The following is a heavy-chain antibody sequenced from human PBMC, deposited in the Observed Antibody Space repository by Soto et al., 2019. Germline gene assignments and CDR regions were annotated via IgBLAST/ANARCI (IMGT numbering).Heavy chain of an antibody. Sequence: GGSLRLSCAASGFTFSDYYMSWIRQAPGKGLEWVSYISSSSSYTNYADSVKGRFTISRDNAKNSLYLQMNSLRAEDTAVYYCARAPARSSSYSYGYAYYFDYWGQGTLVTVSS. CDR3: ARAPARSSSYSYGYAYYFDY. CDR2: ISSSSSYT. V-gene: IGHV3-11*06. J-gene: IGHJ4*02. D-gene: IGHD5-18*01. CDR1: GFTFSDYY.